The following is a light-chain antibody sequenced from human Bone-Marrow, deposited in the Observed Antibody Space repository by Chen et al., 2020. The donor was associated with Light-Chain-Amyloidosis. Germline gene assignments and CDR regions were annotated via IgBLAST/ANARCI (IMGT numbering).Light chain of an antibody. CDR3: QVWDRSSDRPV. CDR1: NIGSTS. CDR2: EDS. V-gene: IGLV3-21*02. Sequence: SYVLTQPSSVSVAPGQTATIACGGNNIGSTSVHWYQQTPGQAPLLVVYEDSDRPSGIPERLSGSNTGNTATLTIRRVEAVDEADYYCQVWDRSSDRPVFGGGTKLTVL. J-gene: IGLJ3*02.